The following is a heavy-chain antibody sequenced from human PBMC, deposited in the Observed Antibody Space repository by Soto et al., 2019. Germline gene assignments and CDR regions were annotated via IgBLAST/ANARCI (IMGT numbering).Heavy chain of an antibody. CDR1: GYTFTGQY. CDR2: INPNSGGT. D-gene: IGHD1-26*01. J-gene: IGHJ3*02. CDR3: ARGLGSYYFKNLYDAFDI. Sequence: GAPVEVSCKAFGYTFTGQYMHWVRQAPGQRVEWMGWINPNSGGTNYAQKFQGWVTMTRDTSISTAYMELSRLRSDDTAVYYCARGLGSYYFKNLYDAFDIWGQGTMDTVSS. V-gene: IGHV1-2*04.